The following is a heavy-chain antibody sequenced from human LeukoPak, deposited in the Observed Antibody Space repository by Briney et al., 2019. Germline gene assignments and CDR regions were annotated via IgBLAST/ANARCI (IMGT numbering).Heavy chain of an antibody. V-gene: IGHV3-7*03. J-gene: IGHJ4*02. CDR1: GFTFSNFW. Sequence: GGSLRLSCAASGFTFSNFWMSWVRQAPGKGLEWVANIKQDGSEKHYVDSVKGRVTISRDNSKNTLYLQMSSLRAEDTAVYYCAKGLSSSGYTTPDYWGQGTLVTVSS. CDR2: IKQDGSEK. CDR3: AKGLSSSGYTTPDY. D-gene: IGHD2-15*01.